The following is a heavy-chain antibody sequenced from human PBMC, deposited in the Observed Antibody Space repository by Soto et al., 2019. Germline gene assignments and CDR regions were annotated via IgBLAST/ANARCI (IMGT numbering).Heavy chain of an antibody. D-gene: IGHD3-10*01. V-gene: IGHV4-59*01. CDR2: IYYSGST. J-gene: IGHJ6*02. CDR1: GGSISSYY. CDR3: ARVAPGLFMDV. Sequence: SETLSLTCTVSGGSISSYYWSWIRQPPGKGLEWIGYIYYSGSTNYNPSLKSRVTISVDTSKNQFSLKLSSVTAADTAVYYCARVAPGLFMDVWGQGTTVTVSS.